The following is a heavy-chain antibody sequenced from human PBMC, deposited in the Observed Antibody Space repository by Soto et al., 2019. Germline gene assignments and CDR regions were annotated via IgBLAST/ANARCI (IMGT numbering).Heavy chain of an antibody. Sequence: GGSLRLSCVASGFTFGSYAMHWVRQAPGKGLEWLAVMSTDGVTAYYADSVKGRFTISRDNSESTTYLQINSLTTEDTATYYCARNPEFWSGYWGYWGPGTLVTVSS. D-gene: IGHD3-3*01. CDR1: GFTFGSYA. V-gene: IGHV3-30-3*01. CDR3: ARNPEFWSGYWGY. CDR2: MSTDGVTA. J-gene: IGHJ4*02.